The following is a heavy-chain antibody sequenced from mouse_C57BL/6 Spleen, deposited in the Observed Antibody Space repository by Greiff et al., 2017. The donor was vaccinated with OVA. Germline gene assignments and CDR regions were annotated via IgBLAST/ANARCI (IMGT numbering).Heavy chain of an antibody. CDR1: GFTFSDFY. Sequence: EVNVVESGGGLVQSGRSLRLSCATSGFTFSDFYMEWVRQAPGKGLEWIAASRNKANDYTTEYSASVKGRFIVSRDTSQSILYLQMNALRAEDTAIYYCARDAPYYYGLDYWGQGTSVTVSS. J-gene: IGHJ4*01. CDR2: SRNKANDYTT. V-gene: IGHV7-1*01. D-gene: IGHD1-1*01. CDR3: ARDAPYYYGLDY.